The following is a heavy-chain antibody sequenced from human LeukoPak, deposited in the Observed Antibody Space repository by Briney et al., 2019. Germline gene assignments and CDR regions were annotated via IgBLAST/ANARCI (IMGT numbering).Heavy chain of an antibody. CDR2: INPSGGST. CDR3: ARALPLYYYDSSGYIGWFDP. D-gene: IGHD3-22*01. CDR1: GYTFTSYY. Sequence: GASVKVSCKASGYTFTSYYMHWVRQAPGQGLEWMGIINPSGGSTSYAQKFQGRVTMTRDTSTSTVYMELSSLRSEDTAVYYCARALPLYYYDSSGYIGWFDPWGQGTLVTV. J-gene: IGHJ5*02. V-gene: IGHV1-46*01.